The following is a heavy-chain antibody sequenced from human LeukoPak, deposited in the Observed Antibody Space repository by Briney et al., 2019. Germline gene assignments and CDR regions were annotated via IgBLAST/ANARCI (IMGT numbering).Heavy chain of an antibody. CDR1: GYTFTTYA. CDR2: INTNTGNP. V-gene: IGHV7-4-1*02. Sequence: PGASVKVSCKTSGYTFTTYAINWVRQAPGQGLEWMGWINTNTGNPTYAQGFTGRFVFSLDTSVSTTYLQISSLKAEDTAMYYCARTTGKSTDVTHYYYGMDVWGQGTTVTVSS. D-gene: IGHD1-1*01. J-gene: IGHJ6*02. CDR3: ARTTGKSTDVTHYYYGMDV.